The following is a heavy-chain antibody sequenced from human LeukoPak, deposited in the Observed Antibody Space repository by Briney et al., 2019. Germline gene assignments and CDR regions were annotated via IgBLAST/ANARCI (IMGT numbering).Heavy chain of an antibody. V-gene: IGHV3-33*06. Sequence: GRSLTLSCAASGYTFSRHGIHWVRQAPGKGLEWVAVVWYDGRNRDYADSVKGRFTISKDNSKNTLYLQMNSLRAEDTAVYYCAKVGYGDYPDRYYFDYWGQGTLVTVSS. CDR2: VWYDGRNR. CDR3: AKVGYGDYPDRYYFDY. J-gene: IGHJ4*02. D-gene: IGHD4-17*01. CDR1: GYTFSRHG.